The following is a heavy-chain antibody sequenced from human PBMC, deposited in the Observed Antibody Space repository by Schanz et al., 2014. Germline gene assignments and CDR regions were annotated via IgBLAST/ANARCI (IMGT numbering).Heavy chain of an antibody. D-gene: IGHD3-10*01. CDR3: AKYRGYYRVSGSYRELEY. Sequence: EVQLVESGGGLIQPGGSLRLSCAASGFGFSSYSMNWVRQAPGKGLEWVSYISGSSRTIYYADSMKGRFTISRDNSKNTLYLQMNSLRPEDTAVYYCAKYRGYYRVSGSYRELEYWGQGTLVTGSS. CDR1: GFGFSSYS. CDR2: ISGSSRTI. J-gene: IGHJ4*02. V-gene: IGHV3-48*01.